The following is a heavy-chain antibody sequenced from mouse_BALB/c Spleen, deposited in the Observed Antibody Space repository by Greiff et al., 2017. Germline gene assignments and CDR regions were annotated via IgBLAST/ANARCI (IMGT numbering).Heavy chain of an antibody. D-gene: IGHD1-1*01. V-gene: IGHV1S137*01. Sequence: VKLMESGAELVRPGVSVKISCKGSGYTFTDYAMHWVKQSHAKSLEWIGVISTYYGDASYNQKFKGKATMTVDKSSSTAYMELARLTSEESAIYYCARPYYGRDHAWFAYWGQGTLVTVSA. CDR1: GYTFTDYA. J-gene: IGHJ3*01. CDR3: ARPYYGRDHAWFAY. CDR2: ISTYYGDA.